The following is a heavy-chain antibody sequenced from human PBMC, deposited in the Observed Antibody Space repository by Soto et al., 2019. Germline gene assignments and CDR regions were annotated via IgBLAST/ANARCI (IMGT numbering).Heavy chain of an antibody. CDR1: GFTFGSYA. CDR2: LTGSGAST. CDR3: AQDFGGRRPFHY. Sequence: EVQLLESGGGLVQPGGSLRISCAASGFTFGSYAMTWVRQAPGKGLEWVSALTGSGASTYYADSVRSRFIISRDNSKTTLYLQMYSLRAEDTAVYYCAQDFGGRRPFHYWGQGTLVTVSS. V-gene: IGHV3-23*01. J-gene: IGHJ4*02. D-gene: IGHD1-26*01.